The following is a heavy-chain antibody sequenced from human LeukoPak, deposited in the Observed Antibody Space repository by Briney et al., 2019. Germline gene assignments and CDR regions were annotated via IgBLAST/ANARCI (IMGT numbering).Heavy chain of an antibody. D-gene: IGHD4-11*01. V-gene: IGHV1-2*02. CDR2: INPNSGDT. CDR3: ARGYSNYGYAFDI. J-gene: IGHJ3*02. CDR1: GYTFSGYY. Sequence: WASVKVSCKASGYTFSGYYIHWVRQAPGQGLEWMGWINPNSGDTNYAQNFQGRVTMTRDTSISSAYMELSRLRAEDTAVYYCARGYSNYGYAFDIWGQGTMVTVSS.